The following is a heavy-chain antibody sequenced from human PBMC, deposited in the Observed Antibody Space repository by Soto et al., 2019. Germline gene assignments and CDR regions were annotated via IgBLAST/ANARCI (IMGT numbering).Heavy chain of an antibody. CDR1: GCSISSGGYY. CDR2: IYYSGST. Sequence: QVQLQESGPGLVKPSQTLSLTCTVSGCSISSGGYYCTWIRQHPGKGLEWIGYIYYSGSTYYNPSLKSRVTVSVDTAKNHFSLELSSVTAAYTAVYDCAREPSIWGQGTMVTVSS. V-gene: IGHV4-31*03. CDR3: AREPSI. J-gene: IGHJ1*01.